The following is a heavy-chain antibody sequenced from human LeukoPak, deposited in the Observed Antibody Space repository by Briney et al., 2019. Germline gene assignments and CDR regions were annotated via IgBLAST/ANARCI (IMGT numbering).Heavy chain of an antibody. CDR3: ATQGGDSEVDD. D-gene: IGHD2-21*02. V-gene: IGHV3-7*01. CDR2: IKQDGGEK. Sequence: GGSLRLSCAASGFMFSDFWMSWVRQAPGKGLEWVANIKQDGGEKYYVDSVEGRFTISRDNTKNSLYLQMNSLRAEDTAVYYCATQGGDSEVDDWGKGTPVTVSS. J-gene: IGHJ6*04. CDR1: GFMFSDFW.